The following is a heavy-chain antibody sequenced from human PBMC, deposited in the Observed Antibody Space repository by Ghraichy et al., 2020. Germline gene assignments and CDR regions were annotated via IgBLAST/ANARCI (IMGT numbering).Heavy chain of an antibody. Sequence: SVKVSCKASGGTFSTFSDYAISWVRQAPGQGLEWMGAIVPVFGGTSPAEKFRGRVSITTDESTSTAYMVLRSLRSDDTGVYYCTSPNNYETSGYWGSWGQGTLVTVTS. CDR3: TSPNNYETSGYWGS. J-gene: IGHJ5*02. D-gene: IGHD3-22*01. CDR2: IVPVFGGT. V-gene: IGHV1-69*05. CDR1: GGTFSTFSDYA.